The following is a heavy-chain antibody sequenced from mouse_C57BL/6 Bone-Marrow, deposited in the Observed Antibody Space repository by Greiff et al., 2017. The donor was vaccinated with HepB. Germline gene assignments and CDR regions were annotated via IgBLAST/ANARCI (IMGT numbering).Heavy chain of an antibody. CDR1: GFTFSDYG. Sequence: EVKLVESGGGLVKPGGSLKLSCAASGFTFSDYGMHWVRQAPETGLEWVAYISSGSSTIYYADTVKGRFTISRDNAKNTLFLQMTSLRSEDTAMYYCAVIYYDYDDAMDYWGQGTSVTVSS. CDR3: AVIYYDYDDAMDY. D-gene: IGHD2-4*01. CDR2: ISSGSSTI. J-gene: IGHJ4*01. V-gene: IGHV5-17*01.